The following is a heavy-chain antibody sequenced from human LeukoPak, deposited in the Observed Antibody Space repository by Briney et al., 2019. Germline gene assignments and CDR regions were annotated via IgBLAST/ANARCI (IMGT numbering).Heavy chain of an antibody. V-gene: IGHV3-23*01. CDR3: AKDIGSLYYYDSSGYYSWAFDY. CDR1: GFTFSSYA. CDR2: MSGSGGST. J-gene: IGHJ4*02. D-gene: IGHD3-22*01. Sequence: GGSLRLSCAASGFTFSSYAMSWVRQAPGKGLEWVSVMSGSGGSTYYADSVKGRFTISRDNSKNTLYLQMKSLRAEDTAVYYCAKDIGSLYYYDSSGYYSWAFDYWGQGTLVTVSS.